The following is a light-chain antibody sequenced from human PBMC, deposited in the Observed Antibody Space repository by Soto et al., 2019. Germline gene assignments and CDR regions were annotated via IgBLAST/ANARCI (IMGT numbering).Light chain of an antibody. CDR1: QSVSSSY. V-gene: IGKV3-20*01. J-gene: IGKJ4*01. CDR2: GAS. CDR3: QPYGSS. Sequence: EIVLTQSPGTLSLSPGERATLSCRASQSVSSSYLAWYQQKPGQAPRLLIYGASSRATGIPDRFSGSGSGTDFTLTISRLAPEDFGVYYCQPYGSSFGGGTKVEIK.